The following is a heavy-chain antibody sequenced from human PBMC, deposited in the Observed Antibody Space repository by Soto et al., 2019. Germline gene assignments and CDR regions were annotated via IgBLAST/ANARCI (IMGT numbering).Heavy chain of an antibody. J-gene: IGHJ4*02. CDR2: ISAYNGNT. V-gene: IGHV1-18*01. CDR1: GYTFTSYG. CDR3: ARVMFITMIVVDHFDY. D-gene: IGHD3-22*01. Sequence: QVQLVQSGAEVKKPAASVKVSCKASGYTFTSYGISWVRQAPGQGLEWMGWISAYNGNTNYAQKLQGRVTMTTDTSTSTAYMELRSLRSDDTAVYYCARVMFITMIVVDHFDYWGQGTLVTVSS.